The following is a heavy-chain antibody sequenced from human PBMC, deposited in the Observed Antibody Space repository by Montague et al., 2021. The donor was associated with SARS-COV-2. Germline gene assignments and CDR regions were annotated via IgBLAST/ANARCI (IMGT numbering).Heavy chain of an antibody. CDR1: GDSITTTTYY. CDR2: INYSGST. V-gene: IGHV4-39*01. CDR3: VRRGGTYYYGSGSFDP. D-gene: IGHD3-10*01. Sequence: SETLSLTCKVSGDSITTTTYYWVWLRQPPGKGLEWIGSINYSGSTFYNPSLKSRLSMSMDTSTNQLSLRLTSMTAADTAIYYCVRRGGTYYYGSGSFDPWGQGTLVAVSS. J-gene: IGHJ5*02.